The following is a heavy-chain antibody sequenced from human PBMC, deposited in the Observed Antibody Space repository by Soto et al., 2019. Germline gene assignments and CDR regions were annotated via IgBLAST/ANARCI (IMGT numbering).Heavy chain of an antibody. D-gene: IGHD3-10*01. CDR1: GYTFTSYG. CDR2: ISAYNGNT. J-gene: IGHJ6*03. V-gene: IGHV1-18*01. CDR3: ARSGSGSYFLRYYYYMDV. Sequence: ASVKVSCKASGYTFTSYGISWVRQAPGQGLEWMGWISAYNGNTNYAQKLQGRVTMTTDTSTSTAYMELRSLRSEDTAVYYCARSGSGSYFLRYYYYMDVWGKGTTVTVSS.